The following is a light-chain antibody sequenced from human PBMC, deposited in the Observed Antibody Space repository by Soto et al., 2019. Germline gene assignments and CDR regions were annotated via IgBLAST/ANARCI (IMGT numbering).Light chain of an antibody. CDR3: QQSYSTPPH. J-gene: IGKJ5*01. Sequence: DFLLTQSPSSLSVSLGERVTLPCRASQSFSTYLAWYQQKPGKVPKLLISGTSTMHTGIPARFSGSGSGTDFTLTISRLEPEDFAAYYCQQSYSTPPHFGQGTRLEIK. CDR1: QSFSTY. V-gene: IGKV1-39*01. CDR2: GTS.